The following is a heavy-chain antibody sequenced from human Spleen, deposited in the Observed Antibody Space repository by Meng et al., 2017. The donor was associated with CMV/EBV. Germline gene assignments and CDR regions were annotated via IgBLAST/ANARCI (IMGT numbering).Heavy chain of an antibody. CDR2: IRYDRSNT. V-gene: IGHV3-30*02. Sequence: GESLKISCAASGFTFATYGMHWVRQAPGKGLEWVAFIRYDRSNTYYTDSVKGRFTSSRDNAKNSLHLQMNSLRVEDTAVYYCARDLGQQYYDSRWAFAYWGQGTLVTVSS. CDR3: ARDLGQQYYDSRWAFAY. CDR1: GFTFATYG. D-gene: IGHD3-3*01. J-gene: IGHJ4*02.